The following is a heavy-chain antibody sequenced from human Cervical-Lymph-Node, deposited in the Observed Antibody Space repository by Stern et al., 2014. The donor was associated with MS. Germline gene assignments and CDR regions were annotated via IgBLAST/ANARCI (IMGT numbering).Heavy chain of an antibody. V-gene: IGHV1-69*01. CDR1: GGTFSSDV. CDR2: IIPKFGTT. CDR3: ATTFR. D-gene: IGHD3-10*01. J-gene: IGHJ4*02. Sequence: VHLVESGAEVKKPGSSVKVSCKASGGTFSSDVINWVRQAPGQGLDWMGGIIPKFGTTNYAQKFHGRVKITADESMTTAYMELSNLTSEDTALYYCATTFRWGQGTRIIVSS.